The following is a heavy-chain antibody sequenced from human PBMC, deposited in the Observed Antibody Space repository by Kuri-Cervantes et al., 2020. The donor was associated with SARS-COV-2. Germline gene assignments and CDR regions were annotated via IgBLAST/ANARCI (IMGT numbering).Heavy chain of an antibody. J-gene: IGHJ5*02. Sequence: SETLSLTCTVPGGSINDYYWGWIRRPPGKGLEWIGYFYSTGVTNYDPSLKTRVTISTDASKNPLPLKLTSVTAANTAVYYCARDNILFNGSGFDTWGQGALVTVSS. D-gene: IGHD2-8*01. CDR1: GGSINDYY. V-gene: IGHV4-59*01. CDR2: FYSTGVT. CDR3: ARDNILFNGSGFDT.